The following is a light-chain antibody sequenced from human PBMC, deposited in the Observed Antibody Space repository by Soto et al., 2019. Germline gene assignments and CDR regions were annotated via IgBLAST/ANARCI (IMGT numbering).Light chain of an antibody. CDR1: QGINTF. J-gene: IGKJ1*01. V-gene: IGKV1-9*01. CDR3: QHYNSYSEA. Sequence: IQLTQSPSSLSASVGDRVTITCRASQGINTFLAWYQQKAGKAPKLLIYAASTLQSGVPSRFSGSGSGTEFTLTISSLQPDDFATYYCQHYNSYSEAFGQGTKVDIK. CDR2: AAS.